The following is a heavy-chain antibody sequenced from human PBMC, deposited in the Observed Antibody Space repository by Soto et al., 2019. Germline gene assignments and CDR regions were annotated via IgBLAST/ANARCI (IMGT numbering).Heavy chain of an antibody. CDR1: GGSISSHS. CDR3: ARIHHLVRGGKYGMDV. D-gene: IGHD6-6*01. CDR2: IYFSGST. J-gene: IGHJ6*02. V-gene: IGHV4-59*11. Sequence: PSETLSLTCTVSGGSISSHSWSWIRQSPGKGLEWIGNIYFSGSTSYNPSLKSRVTISEHTSKNQFALNVTSVTAAGTAVYYCARIHHLVRGGKYGMDVWGQGATVTVSS.